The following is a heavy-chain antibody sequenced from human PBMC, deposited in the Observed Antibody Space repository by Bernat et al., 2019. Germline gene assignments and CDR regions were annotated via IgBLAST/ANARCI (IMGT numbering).Heavy chain of an antibody. V-gene: IGHV3-21*01. D-gene: IGHD6-13*01. J-gene: IGHJ5*02. CDR3: AGAGSWYSSPQEGWFDP. CDR2: ISSSSSYI. Sequence: EVQLVESGGGLVKPGGSLRLSCAASGFTFSSYSMNWVRQAPGKGLEWVSSISSSSSYIYYADSVKGRFTISRENAKNSLYLQMNRLRAEDTAVYYCAGAGSWYSSPQEGWFDPWGQGTLVTVSS. CDR1: GFTFSSYS.